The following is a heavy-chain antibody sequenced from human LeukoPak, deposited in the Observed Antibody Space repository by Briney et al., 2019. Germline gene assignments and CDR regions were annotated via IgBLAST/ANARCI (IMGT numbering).Heavy chain of an antibody. CDR2: IYYSGST. CDR3: ARDGCGYSRWEGFDY. CDR1: GGSISSYY. V-gene: IGHV4-59*01. J-gene: IGHJ4*02. D-gene: IGHD5-12*01. Sequence: PSETLSLTCTVSGGSISSYYWSWIRQPPGKGLEWIGYIYYSGSTNYNPSLKSRVTISVDTSKNQFSLKLSSVTAAVTDVYYCARDGCGYSRWEGFDYWDQGTLVTVSS.